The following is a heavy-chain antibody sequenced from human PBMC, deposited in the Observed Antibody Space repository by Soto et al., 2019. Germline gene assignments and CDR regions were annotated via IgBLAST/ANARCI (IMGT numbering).Heavy chain of an antibody. D-gene: IGHD3-9*01. CDR2: INNDGSFT. CDR1: GFTFSSYW. J-gene: IGHJ4*02. CDR3: ARDILTGYDQADY. Sequence: GGSLRLSCAASGFTFSSYWMHWVRQAPGKGLVWVSRINNDGSFTSYADSVKGRFTISRDNAKNTLYLQMNSLRAEDTAVYYCARDILTGYDQADYWGQGTLVTVSS. V-gene: IGHV3-74*01.